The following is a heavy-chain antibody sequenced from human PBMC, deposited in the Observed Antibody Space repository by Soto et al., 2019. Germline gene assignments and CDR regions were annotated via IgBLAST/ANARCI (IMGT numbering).Heavy chain of an antibody. CDR1: GGSFSSNS. CDR2: IIPIIDTA. D-gene: IGHD5-18*01. Sequence: QVQLVHSGAEVKKPGSSVKVSCKVSGGSFSSNSISWVRQAPGQGLEWMGRIIPIIDTANYAQKFEGRVTITADKSTSTAYMELSSLRPEDTAVYYCARAMGISYGFSFWGQGTLVTVSS. J-gene: IGHJ4*02. CDR3: ARAMGISYGFSF. V-gene: IGHV1-69*08.